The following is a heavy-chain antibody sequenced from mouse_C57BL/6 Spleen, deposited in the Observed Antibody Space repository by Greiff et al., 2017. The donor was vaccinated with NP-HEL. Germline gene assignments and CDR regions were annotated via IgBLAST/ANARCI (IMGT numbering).Heavy chain of an antibody. CDR1: GFSLTSYG. CDR2: LWGGGST. V-gene: IGHV2-9*01. Sequence: VMLVESGPGLVAPSPSLSISCTVSGFSLTSYGVDWVRQPPGQGLEWLGVLWGGGSTNYNSALKSRRSISKDNSKSQVFLKMNSLQTDDTAMYYCAKHKSREGYFDVWGTGTTVTVSS. J-gene: IGHJ1*03. D-gene: IGHD1-1*01. CDR3: AKHKSREGYFDV.